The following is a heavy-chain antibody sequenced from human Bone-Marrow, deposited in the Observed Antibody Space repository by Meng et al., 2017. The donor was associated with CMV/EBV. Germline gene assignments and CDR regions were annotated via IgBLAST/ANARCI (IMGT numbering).Heavy chain of an antibody. CDR2: IIPILGIA. CDR1: GGTFSSYA. V-gene: IGHV1-69*10. D-gene: IGHD3-10*01. J-gene: IGHJ6*01. Sequence: SVKVSCKASGGTFSSYAISWVRQAPGQGLEWMGGIIPILGIANYAQKFQGRVTITADKSTSTAYMELSSLRSEDTAVYYCARETSGDGMDVLGQGHTVTFSS. CDR3: ARETSGDGMDV.